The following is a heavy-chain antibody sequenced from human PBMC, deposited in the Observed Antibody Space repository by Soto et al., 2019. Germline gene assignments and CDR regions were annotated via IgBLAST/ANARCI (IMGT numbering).Heavy chain of an antibody. CDR2: IIPIFGTA. V-gene: IGHV1-69*13. CDR3: AIAVTVYLYDAFDI. D-gene: IGHD2-21*02. CDR1: GGTFSSYA. Sequence: SVKVSCKAPGGTFSSYAISWVRQAPGQGLEWMGGIIPIFGTANYAQKFQGRVTITADESTSTAYMELSSLRSEDTAVYYCAIAVTVYLYDAFDIWGQGTMVTV. J-gene: IGHJ3*02.